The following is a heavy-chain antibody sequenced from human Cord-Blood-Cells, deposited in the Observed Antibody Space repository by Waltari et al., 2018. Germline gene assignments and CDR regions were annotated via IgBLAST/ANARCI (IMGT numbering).Heavy chain of an antibody. CDR1: GYTFTGYY. V-gene: IGHV1-2*02. D-gene: IGHD1-1*01. CDR3: ARGHETGTDAFDI. CDR2: INPNSGGT. J-gene: IGHJ3*02. Sequence: QVQLVQSGAEVKKPGASVKVSCKASGYTFTGYYMHWVRQAPGQGLEWMGWINPNSGGTNESQKFQGRVTMTRETSISTAYMELSRLRSDDTAVYDCARGHETGTDAFDIWGQGTMVTVSS.